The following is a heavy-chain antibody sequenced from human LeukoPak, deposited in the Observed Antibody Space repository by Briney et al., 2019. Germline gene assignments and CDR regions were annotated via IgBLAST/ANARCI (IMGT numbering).Heavy chain of an antibody. CDR1: GFTFSNYW. Sequence: GGSLRLSCAASGFTFSNYWMSWVRQAPGKGLEWVANIKQDGSEKYYVNSVKGRFTISRDNAKNSLYLQMNSLRAEDTAVYYCAKDREVGATREDFDYWGQGTLVTVPS. CDR2: IKQDGSEK. J-gene: IGHJ4*02. D-gene: IGHD1-26*01. V-gene: IGHV3-7*03. CDR3: AKDREVGATREDFDY.